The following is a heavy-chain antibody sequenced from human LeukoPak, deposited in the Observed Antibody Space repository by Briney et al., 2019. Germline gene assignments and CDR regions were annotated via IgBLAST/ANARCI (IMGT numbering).Heavy chain of an antibody. CDR2: ISSSGGGT. CDR1: GFTFSSCA. Sequence: GGSLRLSCAASGFTFSSCAMSWVRQAPGKGLEWVSAISSSGGGTYYADSVKGRFTISRDNSKNTLYLQMNSLRAEDTAVHYCAKSAYYDILTGYYCEDYWGQGTLVTVSS. CDR3: AKSAYYDILTGYYCEDY. V-gene: IGHV3-23*01. J-gene: IGHJ4*02. D-gene: IGHD3-9*01.